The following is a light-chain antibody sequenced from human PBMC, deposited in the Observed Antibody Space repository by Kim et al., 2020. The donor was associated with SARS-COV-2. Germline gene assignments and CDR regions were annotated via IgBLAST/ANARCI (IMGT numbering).Light chain of an antibody. Sequence: DTQMTQSPSTLSASVGDRVIITCRASQNINDWLAWYQQKPGKAPKLLIYRASNLETGVPSRFSGSGSGTEFTLTISSLQPDDFATYYCLQYNTYWTFGQGTKVDIK. CDR3: LQYNTYWT. V-gene: IGKV1-5*03. CDR1: QNINDW. J-gene: IGKJ1*01. CDR2: RAS.